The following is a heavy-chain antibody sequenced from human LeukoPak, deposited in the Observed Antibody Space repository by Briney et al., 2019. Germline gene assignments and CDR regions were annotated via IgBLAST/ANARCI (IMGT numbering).Heavy chain of an antibody. Sequence: TGGSLRLSCAASGFTFSVYGMHWVRQAPGKGLEWVSSISSSSSYIYYADSVKGRFTISRDNAKNSLYLQMNSLRAEDTAVYYCARDPRGYNWNDVGYFDYWGQGTLVTVSS. CDR3: ARDPRGYNWNDVGYFDY. V-gene: IGHV3-21*01. D-gene: IGHD1-1*01. CDR2: ISSSSSYI. J-gene: IGHJ4*02. CDR1: GFTFSVYG.